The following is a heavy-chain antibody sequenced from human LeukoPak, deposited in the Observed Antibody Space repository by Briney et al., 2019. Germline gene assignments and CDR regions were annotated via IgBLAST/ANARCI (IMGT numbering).Heavy chain of an antibody. D-gene: IGHD3-16*01. CDR1: GFTISSYA. V-gene: IGHV3-7*05. CDR3: ARGGTITWVEDY. CDR2: INQDGSKQ. J-gene: IGHJ4*02. Sequence: GGSLRLSCAASGFTISSYAMHWVRQAPGKGLEWVANINQDGSKQYYVDSAIGRLTISRDNTKNSLYLRMNSLRAEDTAVYYCARGGTITWVEDYWGQGTLVTVSA.